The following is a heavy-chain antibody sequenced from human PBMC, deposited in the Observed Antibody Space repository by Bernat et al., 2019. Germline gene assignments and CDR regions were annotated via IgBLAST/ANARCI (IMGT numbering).Heavy chain of an antibody. CDR3: ARDSTILRLYSSSSHFDY. D-gene: IGHD6-6*01. J-gene: IGHJ4*02. Sequence: QVQLVQSGAEVKKPGSSVKVSCKASGGTFSSYAISWVRQAPGQGLEWMGGIIPIFGTANYAQKLQGRVTITADESTSTAYMGLSSLRSEDTAVYYCARDSTILRLYSSSSHFDYWGQGTLVTVSS. CDR1: GGTFSSYA. CDR2: IIPIFGTA. V-gene: IGHV1-69*01.